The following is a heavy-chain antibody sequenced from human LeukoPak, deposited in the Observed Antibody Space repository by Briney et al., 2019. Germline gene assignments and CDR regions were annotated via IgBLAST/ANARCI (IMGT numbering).Heavy chain of an antibody. J-gene: IGHJ5*02. Sequence: GGSLRLSCAASGFTFSTYAMSWVRQAPGKGLEWVSAISGSGGSTYYADSVKGRFTVSRDNSKNTLYLQMNSLRAEDTAVYYCATYGSRSLVTAWGQGTLATVSS. V-gene: IGHV3-23*01. CDR3: ATYGSRSLVTA. CDR1: GFTFSTYA. D-gene: IGHD3-10*01. CDR2: ISGSGGST.